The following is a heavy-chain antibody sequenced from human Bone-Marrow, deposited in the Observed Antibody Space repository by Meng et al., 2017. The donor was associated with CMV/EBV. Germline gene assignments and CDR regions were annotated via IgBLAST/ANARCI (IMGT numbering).Heavy chain of an antibody. J-gene: IGHJ3*02. CDR3: ARWGGAAFDI. D-gene: IGHD1-26*01. CDR1: GGSISSYY. CDR2: IYYSGST. V-gene: IGHV4-59*01. Sequence: SETLSLTCTVSGGSISSYYWSWIRQPPGKGLEWIGYIYYSGSTNYNPSLKSRVTISVDTSKNQFSLKLSSVTAADTAVYYCARWGGAAFDIWGQGIMVTVSS.